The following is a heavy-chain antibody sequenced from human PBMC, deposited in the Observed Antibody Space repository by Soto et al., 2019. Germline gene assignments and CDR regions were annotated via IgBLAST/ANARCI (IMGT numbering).Heavy chain of an antibody. Sequence: GASVKVSCKASGRTFSSYAISCARQAPGQVLEWMGGMILMFGTANYAQKFQGRVTITADESTSTAYMELSSLRSEDTAVYYCARSWAWELPPDVWGRGTMVTVSS. D-gene: IGHD1-26*01. CDR3: ARSWAWELPPDV. CDR1: GRTFSSYA. V-gene: IGHV1-69*01. J-gene: IGHJ3*01. CDR2: MILMFGTA.